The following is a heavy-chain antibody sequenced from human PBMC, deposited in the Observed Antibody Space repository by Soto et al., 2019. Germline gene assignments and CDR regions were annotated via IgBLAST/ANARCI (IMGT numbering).Heavy chain of an antibody. CDR2: INHSGST. D-gene: IGHD3-22*01. CDR1: GGSFSGYY. V-gene: IGHV4-34*01. CDR3: ARLVYDSSGYRPG. Sequence: SETLSLTCAVYGGSFSGYYWTWIRQPPGTGLEWIGEINHSGSTNYNPSLKSRVTISVDRSKNQFSLKLGSVTAADTAVYYCARLVYDSSGYRPGWGQGTLVTVSS. J-gene: IGHJ4*02.